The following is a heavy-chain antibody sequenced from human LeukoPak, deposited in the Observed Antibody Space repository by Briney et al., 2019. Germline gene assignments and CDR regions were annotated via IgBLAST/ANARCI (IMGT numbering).Heavy chain of an antibody. CDR1: GYTFTSYD. CDR3: ARGYCSGGSGGGGGG. D-gene: IGHD2-15*01. CDR2: ISVYNGNT. J-gene: IGHJ4*02. V-gene: IGHV1-18*01. Sequence: ASVKVSCKASGYTFTSYDINWVRQAPGQGLEWMGWISVYNGNTDYAQKLQGRVTMTTDTSTSTAYMELRTLRSDDTAVYYCARGYCSGGSGGGGGGGGQGTLVTVSS.